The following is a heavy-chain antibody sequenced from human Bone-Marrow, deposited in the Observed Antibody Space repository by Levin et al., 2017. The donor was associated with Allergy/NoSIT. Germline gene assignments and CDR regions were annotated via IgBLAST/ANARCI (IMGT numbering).Heavy chain of an antibody. CDR1: GYSFTTYW. Sequence: RGESLKISCKGSGYSFTTYWIAWVRQMPGKGLEWMGIIYPGDFDIRYSPSFQGQVTISADRSISTAYLQWNSLKASDTAMYYCARPVYSSGWSYYFDSWGQGTLVTVSS. D-gene: IGHD6-19*01. CDR2: IYPGDFDI. V-gene: IGHV5-51*01. J-gene: IGHJ4*02. CDR3: ARPVYSSGWSYYFDS.